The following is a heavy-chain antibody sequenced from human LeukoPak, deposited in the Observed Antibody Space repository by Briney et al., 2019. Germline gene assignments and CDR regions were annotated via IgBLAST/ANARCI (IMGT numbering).Heavy chain of an antibody. D-gene: IGHD3-10*01. CDR1: GYTFTSYD. J-gene: IGHJ4*02. CDR3: ARGTMVRGDSPIDY. Sequence: SVKVSCKASGYTFTSYDINWVRQATGQALEWVGWMNPNSGNTGYAQKFQGRVTMTMNTSISTAYMELSSLRSEDTAVYYCARGTMVRGDSPIDYWGQGTLVTVSS. V-gene: IGHV1-8*01. CDR2: MNPNSGNT.